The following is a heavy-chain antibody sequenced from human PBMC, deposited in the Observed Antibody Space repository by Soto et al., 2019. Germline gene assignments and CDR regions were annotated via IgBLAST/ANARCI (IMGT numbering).Heavy chain of an antibody. Sequence: SETLSLTCIVSGDSINSNTYYWAWIRQSPGEGLEWIGSIYYTGSAFYNPSLKSRVTISVDTSKNQFSLKLSSVTAADTAVYYCARGGYCSSTSCYVRDYYYYYMDVWGKGTTVTVSS. V-gene: IGHV4-39*07. J-gene: IGHJ6*03. D-gene: IGHD2-2*01. CDR3: ARGGYCSSTSCYVRDYYYYYMDV. CDR1: GDSINSNTYY. CDR2: IYYTGSA.